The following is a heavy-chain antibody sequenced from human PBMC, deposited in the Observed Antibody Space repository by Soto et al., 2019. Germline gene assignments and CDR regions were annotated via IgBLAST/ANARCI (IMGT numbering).Heavy chain of an antibody. CDR2: ISYDGSNK. CDR3: ASPRYSSGWYDYYYGMDV. V-gene: IGHV3-30*03. J-gene: IGHJ6*02. CDR1: GFTFSSYG. Sequence: QVQLVESGGGVVQPGRSLRLSCAASGFTFSSYGMHWVRQAPGKGLEWVAVISYDGSNKYYADSVKGRFTISRDNSKNTLYPQMNSLRAEDTAVYYCASPRYSSGWYDYYYGMDVWGQGTTVTVSS. D-gene: IGHD6-19*01.